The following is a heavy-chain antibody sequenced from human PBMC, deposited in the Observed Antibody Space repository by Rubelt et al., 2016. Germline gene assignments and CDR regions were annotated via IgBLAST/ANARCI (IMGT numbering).Heavy chain of an antibody. CDR3: ARVHPYYDSSGYNPYDDY. V-gene: IGHV4-39*07. CDR1: GGSISSSSYY. CDR2: IYHTGST. D-gene: IGHD3-22*01. J-gene: IGHJ4*02. Sequence: QLQLQESGPGLVKPSETLSLTCTVSGGSISSSSYYWGWIRQPPGKGLEWIGEIYHTGSTNYNPSLKSRVTISVDKSKNQFSLKLSSVTAADTAVYYCARVHPYYDSSGYNPYDDYWGQGTLVTVSS.